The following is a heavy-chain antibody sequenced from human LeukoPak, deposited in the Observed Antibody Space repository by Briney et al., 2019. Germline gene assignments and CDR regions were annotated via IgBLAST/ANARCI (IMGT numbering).Heavy chain of an antibody. CDR1: GFTFSSYW. V-gene: IGHV3-7*01. J-gene: IGHJ5*02. D-gene: IGHD6-13*01. CDR3: AREVGSSWYLAQNWFDP. Sequence: GGSLRLSCAASGFTFSSYWMSWVRQAPGKGLEWVANIKQDGSEKYYVDSVKGRFTISRDNAKNSLYLQMNSLRAEDTAVYYCAREVGSSWYLAQNWFDPWGQGTLVTVSS. CDR2: IKQDGSEK.